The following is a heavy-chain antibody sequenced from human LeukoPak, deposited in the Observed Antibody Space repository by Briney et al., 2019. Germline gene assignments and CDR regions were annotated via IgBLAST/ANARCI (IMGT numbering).Heavy chain of an antibody. J-gene: IGHJ4*02. Sequence: SETLSLTCAVYGGSFSSYYWSWLRQPPGKGLEWIGEINHSGSTNYNPSLKSRVTISVDTSKNQFSLKLSSVTAADTAVYYCATYIPRRVYYFDYWAQGTLVTVSS. CDR2: INHSGST. V-gene: IGHV4-34*01. D-gene: IGHD3-3*01. CDR1: GGSFSSYY. CDR3: ATYIPRRVYYFDY.